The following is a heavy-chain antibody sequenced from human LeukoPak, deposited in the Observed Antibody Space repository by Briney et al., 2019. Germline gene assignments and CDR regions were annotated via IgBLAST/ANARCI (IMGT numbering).Heavy chain of an antibody. J-gene: IGHJ5*02. D-gene: IGHD2/OR15-2a*01. CDR1: GFTFSTFA. CDR2: TFPSGGEI. CDR3: ARGKTSQNIVTRKTYNWFDP. V-gene: IGHV3-23*01. Sequence: GGSLRLSCAASGFTFSTFAMIWVRQPPGKGLEWVSSTFPSGGEIHYADSVRGRFTISRDNSKSTLSLQMNSLRAEDTAVYYCARGKTSQNIVTRKTYNWFDPWGQGTLVTVSS.